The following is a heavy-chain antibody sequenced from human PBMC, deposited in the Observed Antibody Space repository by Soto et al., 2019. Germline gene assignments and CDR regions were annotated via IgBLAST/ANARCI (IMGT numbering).Heavy chain of an antibody. J-gene: IGHJ5*02. Sequence: SETLSLTCXVSGGSISSYYWSWIRQPPGKGLEWIGYIYYSGSTNYNPSLKSRVTISVDTSKNQFSLKLSSVTAADTAVYYCARSFPGIAAAGDPGNWFDPWGQGTLVTVSS. CDR1: GGSISSYY. V-gene: IGHV4-59*01. D-gene: IGHD6-13*01. CDR2: IYYSGST. CDR3: ARSFPGIAAAGDPGNWFDP.